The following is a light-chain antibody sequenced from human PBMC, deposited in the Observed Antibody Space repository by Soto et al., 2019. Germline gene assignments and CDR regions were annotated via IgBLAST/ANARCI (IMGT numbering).Light chain of an antibody. CDR2: KAS. V-gene: IGKV1-5*03. J-gene: IGKJ4*01. CDR1: QSISRW. Sequence: DIQMTQSPSTLSASVGDRVTITCRASQSISRWLAWHQQKPGKAPKLLIYKASSLESGVPSRFSGSGSGTEFTLTVSSLQPDDFATYYCQQYNSYPLTFGGGTKVDIK. CDR3: QQYNSYPLT.